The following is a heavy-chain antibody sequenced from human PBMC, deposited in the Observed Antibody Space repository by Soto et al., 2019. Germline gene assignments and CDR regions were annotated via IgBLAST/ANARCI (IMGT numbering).Heavy chain of an antibody. J-gene: IGHJ6*02. CDR3: ARRSPMIVVVIHDSSYYGLDV. CDR2: IYYSGSV. V-gene: IGHV4-4*02. Sequence: PSETLSLTCAVSSDSISRSHWLTWVRQSPGKGLEWLGDIYYSGSVYYNPSLRSRISISMDKSNNQFSLNLSSVTAADTAVYYCARRSPMIVVVIHDSSYYGLDVWGQGTTVTVSS. CDR1: SDSISRSHW. D-gene: IGHD3-22*01.